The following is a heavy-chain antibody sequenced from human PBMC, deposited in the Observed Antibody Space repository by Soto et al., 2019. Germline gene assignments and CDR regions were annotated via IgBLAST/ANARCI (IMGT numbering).Heavy chain of an antibody. CDR3: ARVAVAGTQNWFDP. J-gene: IGHJ5*02. V-gene: IGHV1-2*04. CDR1: GYTFTGYY. D-gene: IGHD6-19*01. CDR2: INPNSGGT. Sequence: QVPLVQSGAEVKKPGASVKVSCKASGYTFTGYYMHWVRQAPGQGLEWMGWINPNSGGTNYAQKFQGWVTMTRDTSISTAYMELSRLRSDDTAVYYCARVAVAGTQNWFDPWGQGTLVTVSS.